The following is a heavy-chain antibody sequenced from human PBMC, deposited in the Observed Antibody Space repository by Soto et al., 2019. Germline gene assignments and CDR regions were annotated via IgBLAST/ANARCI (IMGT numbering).Heavy chain of an antibody. J-gene: IGHJ6*02. Sequence: QVQLVQSGAEVKKPGASVKVSCKASGYTFTSYAMHWVRQAPGQRLEWMGWINAGNGNTKYSQKFESRVTITRDTTASRAYMELSSLRSEDTAVYYCARARITGTRAVGMDVWGQGTTVTVSS. CDR1: GYTFTSYA. V-gene: IGHV1-3*01. CDR3: ARARITGTRAVGMDV. D-gene: IGHD1-20*01. CDR2: INAGNGNT.